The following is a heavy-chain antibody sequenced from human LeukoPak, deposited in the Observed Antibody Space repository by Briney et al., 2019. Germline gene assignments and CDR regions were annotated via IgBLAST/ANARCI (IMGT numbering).Heavy chain of an antibody. Sequence: HSGGSLRLSCAASGFTFSDHYMDWVRQAPGKGLEWVGRTRNKANSYTTEYAASVKGRFTISRDDSKNSLYLQMNSLKTEDTAVYYCARGVLRNGMDVWGQGTTVTVSS. J-gene: IGHJ6*02. CDR1: GFTFSDHY. CDR3: ARGVLRNGMDV. D-gene: IGHD3-3*01. CDR2: TRNKANSYTT. V-gene: IGHV3-72*01.